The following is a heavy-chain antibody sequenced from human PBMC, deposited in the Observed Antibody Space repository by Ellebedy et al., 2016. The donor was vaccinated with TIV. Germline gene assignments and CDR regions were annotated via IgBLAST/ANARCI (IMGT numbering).Heavy chain of an antibody. CDR3: AKGGETDDYFLN. CDR2: IAGTDAVI. D-gene: IGHD2/OR15-2a*01. J-gene: IGHJ4*02. CDR1: GFTFSSYW. V-gene: IGHV3-23*01. Sequence: GESLKISXAASGFTFSSYWMTWVRQAPGKGLEWLYTIAGTDAVIAYADSLEGRFTMSRDSPSNTVYLDMRNLRPEDTAIYFCAKGGETDDYFLNWGQGTLVTVSP.